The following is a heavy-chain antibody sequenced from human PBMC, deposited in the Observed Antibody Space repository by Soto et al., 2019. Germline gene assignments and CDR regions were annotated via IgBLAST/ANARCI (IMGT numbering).Heavy chain of an antibody. J-gene: IGHJ3*02. V-gene: IGHV4-34*01. CDR1: GGTFSGYY. Sequence: SETLSLTCAVYGGTFSGYYGSWIRQPPGKGLEWIGEINHSGSTNYNPSLKSRVTISVDTSKNQFSLKLSSVTAADTAVYYCGRGRVITMVRGFNAFDIWGQGTMVTVSS. CDR2: INHSGST. CDR3: GRGRVITMVRGFNAFDI. D-gene: IGHD3-10*01.